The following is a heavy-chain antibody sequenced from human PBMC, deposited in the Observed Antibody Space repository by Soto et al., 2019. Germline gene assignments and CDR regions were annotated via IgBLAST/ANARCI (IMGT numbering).Heavy chain of an antibody. CDR1: AGSISSGDYH. CDR3: ARMHYAENWFDP. D-gene: IGHD4-17*01. CDR2: IYYSGST. Sequence: SETLSLTCTVSAGSISSGDYHWSWIRQPPGKGLEWIGYIYYSGSTYYNPSLKSRVTISVDTSKNQFSLKLSSVTAADTAVYYCARMHYAENWFDPWGQGTLVTVSS. V-gene: IGHV4-30-4*01. J-gene: IGHJ5*02.